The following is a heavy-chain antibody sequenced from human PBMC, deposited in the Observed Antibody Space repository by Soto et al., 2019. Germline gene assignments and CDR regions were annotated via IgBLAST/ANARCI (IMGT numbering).Heavy chain of an antibody. V-gene: IGHV3-11*06. CDR1: GFTFSDYY. D-gene: IGHD3-22*01. CDR2: ISSSSSYT. J-gene: IGHJ3*02. CDR3: ARATAQKDSSGYYAFDI. Sequence: GGSLRLSCAASGFTFSDYYMSWIRQAPGKGLEWVSYISSSSSYTNYADSVKGRFTISRDNAKNSLYLQMNSLRAEDTAVYYCARATAQKDSSGYYAFDIWGQGTMVTVSS.